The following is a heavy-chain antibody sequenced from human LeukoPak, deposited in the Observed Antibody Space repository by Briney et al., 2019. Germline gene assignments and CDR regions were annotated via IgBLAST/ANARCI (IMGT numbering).Heavy chain of an antibody. CDR3: ARNVPHDSSGYYFDY. CDR2: IYHSGST. J-gene: IGHJ4*02. D-gene: IGHD3-22*01. V-gene: IGHV4-59*12. CDR1: GGSISSYY. Sequence: SETLSLTCTVSGGSISSYYWSWIRQPPGKGLEWIGYIYHSGSTYYNPSLKSRVTISVDRSKNQFSLKLSSVTAADTAVYYCARNVPHDSSGYYFDYWGQGTLVTVSS.